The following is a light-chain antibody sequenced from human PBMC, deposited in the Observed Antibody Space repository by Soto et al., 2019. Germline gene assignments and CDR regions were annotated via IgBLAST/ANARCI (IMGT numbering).Light chain of an antibody. V-gene: IGKV3-15*01. Sequence: EIGMTQSPATLSVSPGERATLSCRASQNVNSNLAWYQQKPGQAPRLLIYGASTRDTGVPARFSGSGSGTEFTLTISSLQPEDFAIYYCQHLNNWPSYTFGQGTKLEIK. CDR2: GAS. CDR1: QNVNSN. CDR3: QHLNNWPSYT. J-gene: IGKJ2*01.